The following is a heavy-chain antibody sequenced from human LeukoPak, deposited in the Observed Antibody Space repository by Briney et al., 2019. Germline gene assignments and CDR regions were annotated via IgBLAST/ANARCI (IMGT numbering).Heavy chain of an antibody. CDR3: ARDEIDAYCSGGSCYKLYASY. V-gene: IGHV4-38-2*02. CDR2: IYHSGST. D-gene: IGHD2-15*01. Sequence: SETLSLTCTVSGGSIRSYYWSWIRQPPGKGLEWIGSIYHSGSTYYNPSLKSRVTISVDTSKNQFSLKLSSVTAADTAVYYCARDEIDAYCSGGSCYKLYASYWGQGTLVTVSS. CDR1: GGSIRSYY. J-gene: IGHJ4*02.